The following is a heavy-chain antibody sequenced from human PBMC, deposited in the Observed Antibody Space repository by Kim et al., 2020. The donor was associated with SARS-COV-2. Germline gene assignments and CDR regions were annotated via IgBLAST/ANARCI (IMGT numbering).Heavy chain of an antibody. D-gene: IGHD6-19*01. J-gene: IGHJ4*02. CDR3: ARGADSSGWYEVDY. CDR2: INHSGST. CDR1: GGSFSGYY. Sequence: SETLSLTCAVYGGSFSGYYWSWIRQPPGKGLEWIGEINHSGSTNYNPSLKSRVTISVDTSKNQFSLKLSSVTAADTAVYYCARGADSSGWYEVDYWGQGTLVTVSS. V-gene: IGHV4-34*01.